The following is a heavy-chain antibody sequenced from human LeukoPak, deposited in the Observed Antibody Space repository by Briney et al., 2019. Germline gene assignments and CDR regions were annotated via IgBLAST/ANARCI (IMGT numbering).Heavy chain of an antibody. CDR1: GFTFHDYA. J-gene: IGHJ6*02. D-gene: IGHD1-26*01. Sequence: GRSLRLSCAASGFTFHDYAMHWLRQAPGKGLEWVSGISWNSGSIGYADSVKRRFTISRDNAKNSLYLQMNSLRAEDTALYYCAKGSRYRPYYYYYYGMDVWGQGTTVTVSS. CDR2: ISWNSGSI. CDR3: AKGSRYRPYYYYYYGMDV. V-gene: IGHV3-9*01.